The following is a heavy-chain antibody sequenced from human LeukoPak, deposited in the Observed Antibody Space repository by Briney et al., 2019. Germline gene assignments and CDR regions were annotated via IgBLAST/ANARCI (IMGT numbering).Heavy chain of an antibody. CDR1: GGSISSYY. CDR3: ASHPLRGGYYYGMDV. J-gene: IGHJ6*02. Sequence: SETLSRTCTVSGGSISSYYWSWIRQPPGKGLEWIGYIYYSGSTNYNPSLKSRVTISVDTSKNQFSLKLSSVTAADTAVYYCASHPLRGGYYYGMDVWGQGTTVTVSS. CDR2: IYYSGST. D-gene: IGHD3-10*01. V-gene: IGHV4-59*08.